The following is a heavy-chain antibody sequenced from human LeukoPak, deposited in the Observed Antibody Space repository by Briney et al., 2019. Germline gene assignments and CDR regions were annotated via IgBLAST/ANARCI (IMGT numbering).Heavy chain of an antibody. V-gene: IGHV5-10-1*01. J-gene: IGHJ3*02. CDR2: IDPSDSYT. CDR3: ARHGAADDAFDI. Sequence: GESLKISCNGSGYSFTSSWISWVRQMPGKGLEWMGRIDPSDSYTYYSPSFQGHVTISADKSISTAYLQWSSLKASDTAMYYCARHGAADDAFDIWGQGTMVTVSS. CDR1: GYSFTSSW. D-gene: IGHD6-13*01.